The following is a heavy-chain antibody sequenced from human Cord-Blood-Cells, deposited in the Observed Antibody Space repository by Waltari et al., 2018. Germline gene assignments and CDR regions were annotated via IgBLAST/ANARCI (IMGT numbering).Heavy chain of an antibody. CDR2: IYYSGST. Sequence: QVQLQESGPGLVKPSETLSLTCTVSGGSISSHYWSWTRQPPGKGLGWIGYIYYSGSTNYNPSLKSRVTISVDTSKNQFSLKLSSVTAADTAVYYCARDPLSGNSFDYWGQGTLVTVSS. D-gene: IGHD6-13*01. CDR1: GGSISSHY. CDR3: ARDPLSGNSFDY. V-gene: IGHV4-59*11. J-gene: IGHJ4*02.